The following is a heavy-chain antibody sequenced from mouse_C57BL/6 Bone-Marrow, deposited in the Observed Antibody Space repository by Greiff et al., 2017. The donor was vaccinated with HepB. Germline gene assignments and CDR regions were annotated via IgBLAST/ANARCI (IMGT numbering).Heavy chain of an antibody. J-gene: IGHJ4*01. Sequence: QVQLKQSGAELVKPGASVKLSCKASGYTFTEYTIHWVKQRSGQGLEWIGWFYPGSGSIKYNEKFKDKATLTADKSSSTVYMELSRLTSEDSAVYFCARHEDYYGSSLYYYAMDYWGQGTSVTVSS. CDR3: ARHEDYYGSSLYYYAMDY. CDR2: FYPGSGSI. CDR1: GYTFTEYT. D-gene: IGHD1-1*01. V-gene: IGHV1-62-2*01.